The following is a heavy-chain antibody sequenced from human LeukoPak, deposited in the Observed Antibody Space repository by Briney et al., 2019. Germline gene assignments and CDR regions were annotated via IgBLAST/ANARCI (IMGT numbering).Heavy chain of an antibody. Sequence: GEPLKISCKGSGYSFTSYWIGWVRQMPGKGLEWMGITYPGDPDTRYSPSFQGQVTISADKSISTAYLQWSSLKASDTAMYYCARLLAAAGQGNWFDPWGQGTLVTVSS. V-gene: IGHV5-51*01. CDR1: GYSFTSYW. CDR3: ARLLAAAGQGNWFDP. D-gene: IGHD6-13*01. CDR2: TYPGDPDT. J-gene: IGHJ5*02.